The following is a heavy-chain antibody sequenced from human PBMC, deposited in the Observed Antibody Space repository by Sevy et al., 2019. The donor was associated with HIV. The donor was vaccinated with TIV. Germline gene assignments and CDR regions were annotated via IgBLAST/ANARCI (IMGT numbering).Heavy chain of an antibody. D-gene: IGHD3-10*01. CDR2: MNPNSGNT. CDR3: ARLRPSITMVRGVLRYYYYYGMDV. J-gene: IGHJ6*02. Sequence: ASVKVSCKAAGYSFTNFDINWVRQATGQGLEWMGWMNPNSGNTDYAQKFQGRVTMTRNTSISTAYMELSSLRSEDTAVYYCARLRPSITMVRGVLRYYYYYGMDVWGQGTTVTVSS. CDR1: GYSFTNFD. V-gene: IGHV1-8*01.